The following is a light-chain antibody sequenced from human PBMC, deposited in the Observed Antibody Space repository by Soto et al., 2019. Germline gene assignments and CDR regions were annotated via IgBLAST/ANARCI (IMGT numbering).Light chain of an antibody. CDR2: DAS. J-gene: IGKJ5*01. CDR3: QQRSKWPVT. Sequence: EFVVRQSPSTLSVSPGERVTLSCRASQSAISNLAWYQQKPGQTPRLLIYDASTRATGIPARFSGSGSGTDFTLTISSLEPEDFAVYYCQQRSKWPVTFGQGTRLEIK. CDR1: QSAISN. V-gene: IGKV3-11*01.